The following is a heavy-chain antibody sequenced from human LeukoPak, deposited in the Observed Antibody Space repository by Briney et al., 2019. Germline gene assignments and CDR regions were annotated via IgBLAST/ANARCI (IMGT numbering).Heavy chain of an antibody. CDR3: ARGLGSGRHAFDI. CDR1: GFTFSSYS. Sequence: PGGSLRLSCAASGFTFSSYSMNWVRQAPGKWLEWVSYISSSSSTIYYADSVKGRFTISRDNAKNSLYLQMNSLRAEDTAVYYCARGLGSGRHAFDIWGQGTMVTVSS. CDR2: ISSSSSTI. V-gene: IGHV3-48*01. D-gene: IGHD3-10*01. J-gene: IGHJ3*02.